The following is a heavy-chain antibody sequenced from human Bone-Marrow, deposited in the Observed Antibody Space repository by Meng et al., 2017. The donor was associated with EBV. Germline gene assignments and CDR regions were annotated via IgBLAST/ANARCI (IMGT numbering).Heavy chain of an antibody. D-gene: IGHD6-19*01. CDR1: GYNFRNYL. CDR2: INPLTGVT. J-gene: IGHJ4*02. V-gene: IGHV1-2*06. Sequence: RVQSGVEVKKRGELVKVYCKASGYNFRNYLTHWVRQGTGQGLEYMGRINPLTGVTNYVKKFQVRVTVTRDMYIRTSYMELSGLTHDDTAVYFCGGGWAPDYWGQGTLVTVSS. CDR3: GGGWAPDY.